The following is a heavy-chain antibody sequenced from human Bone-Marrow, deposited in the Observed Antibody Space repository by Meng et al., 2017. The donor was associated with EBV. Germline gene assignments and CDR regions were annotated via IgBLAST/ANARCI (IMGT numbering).Heavy chain of an antibody. J-gene: IGHJ5*02. Sequence: VQRVESGGCSVQPGWSLRLSCAASEFTFSSYWMHWVRQAPGKGLVWVSRINSDGSSTSYADSVKGRFSISRDNAKNTLYLQMNSLTVDDTAIYYCVRGYGGSYLGGDHWGQGTLVTVSS. CDR3: VRGYGGSYLGGDH. CDR1: EFTFSSYW. CDR2: INSDGSST. D-gene: IGHD1-26*01. V-gene: IGHV3-74*01.